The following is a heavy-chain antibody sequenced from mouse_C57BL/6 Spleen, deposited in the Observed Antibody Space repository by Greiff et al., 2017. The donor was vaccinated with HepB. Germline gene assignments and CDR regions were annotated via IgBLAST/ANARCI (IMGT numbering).Heavy chain of an antibody. CDR1: GYTFTSYG. CDR2: IYPRSGNT. D-gene: IGHD1-1*01. J-gene: IGHJ4*01. CDR3: ARPPTVVAPMDY. Sequence: VKLQESGAELARPGASVKLSCKASGYTFTSYGISWVKQRTGQGLEWIGEIYPRSGNTYYNEKFKGKATLTSDKSSSTAYMELRSLTSEDSAVYFCARPPTVVAPMDYWGQGTSVTVSS. V-gene: IGHV1-81*01.